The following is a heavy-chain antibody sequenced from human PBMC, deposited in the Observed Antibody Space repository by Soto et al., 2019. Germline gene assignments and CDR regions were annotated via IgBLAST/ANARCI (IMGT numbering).Heavy chain of an antibody. V-gene: IGHV4-59*01. J-gene: IGHJ3*02. Sequence: SETLSLTCNVSGGSISSYYWSWIRQPPGKGLEWIGYIYYSGSTNYNPSLKSRVTISVDTSKNQFSLKLSSVTAADTAVYYCARDRTYYDFWSGYYAADAFDIWGQGTMVTVSS. D-gene: IGHD3-3*01. CDR1: GGSISSYY. CDR2: IYYSGST. CDR3: ARDRTYYDFWSGYYAADAFDI.